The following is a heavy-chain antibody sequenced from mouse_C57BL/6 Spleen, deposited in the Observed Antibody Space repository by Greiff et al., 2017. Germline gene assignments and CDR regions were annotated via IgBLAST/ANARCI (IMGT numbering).Heavy chain of an antibody. CDR3: TRSSGLREGYFDY. J-gene: IGHJ2*01. D-gene: IGHD1-1*01. Sequence: QVQLQQSGAELVRPGASVTLSCKASGYTFTDYEMHWVKQTPVHGLEWIGAIDPETGGTAYNQKFKGKAILTADKSSSTAYMELRSLTSEDSAVYYCTRSSGLREGYFDYWGQGTTLTVSS. V-gene: IGHV1-15*01. CDR2: IDPETGGT. CDR1: GYTFTDYE.